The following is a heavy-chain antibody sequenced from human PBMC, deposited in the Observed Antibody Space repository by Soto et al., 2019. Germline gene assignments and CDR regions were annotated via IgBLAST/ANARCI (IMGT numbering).Heavy chain of an antibody. CDR3: ARVMTYYYGSGSYYANYYYYGMDV. Sequence: SVNVSCKXSGGTFSSYAISGVRHAPGQGLEWMGGIIPIFGTANYAQKFQGRVTITADKSTSTAYMELSSLRSEDTAVYYCARVMTYYYGSGSYYANYYYYGMDVWGQGTTVTVSS. V-gene: IGHV1-69*06. D-gene: IGHD3-10*01. J-gene: IGHJ6*02. CDR1: GGTFSSYA. CDR2: IIPIFGTA.